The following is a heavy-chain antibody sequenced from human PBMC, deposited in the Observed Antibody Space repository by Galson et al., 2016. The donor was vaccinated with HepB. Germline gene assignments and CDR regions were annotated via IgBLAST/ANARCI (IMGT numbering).Heavy chain of an antibody. V-gene: IGHV1-3*01. D-gene: IGHD2-2*01. CDR3: ARDCSSATCLPWGYNWFDP. CDR2: INGGNGNT. Sequence: SVKVSCKASGYTFSTYAMHWVRQAPGQRLEWMGWINGGNGNTEYSQKFQGRITITRDTSASTAYMELSSLRSEDTAVYYWARDCSSATCLPWGYNWFDPWAREPWSPSPQ. J-gene: IGHJ5*02. CDR1: GYTFSTYA.